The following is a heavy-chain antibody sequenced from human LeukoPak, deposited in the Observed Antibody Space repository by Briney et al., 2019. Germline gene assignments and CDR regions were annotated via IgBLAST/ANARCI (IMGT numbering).Heavy chain of an antibody. J-gene: IGHJ4*02. CDR1: GYSISSGYY. V-gene: IGHV4-38-2*02. D-gene: IGHD1-7*01. CDR3: ARPTGTSEDY. Sequence: SETLSLTCTVSGYSISSGYYWGWIRQPPGKGLEWIGSIYHSGRTFYNPSLKSRVTISVDTSKNQFSLKLTSVTAADTAVYYCARPTGTSEDYWGQGTLVTVSS. CDR2: IYHSGRT.